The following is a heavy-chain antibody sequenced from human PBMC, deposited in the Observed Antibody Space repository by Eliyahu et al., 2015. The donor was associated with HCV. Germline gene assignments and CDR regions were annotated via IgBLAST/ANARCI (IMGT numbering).Heavy chain of an antibody. CDR2: XYPADSDT. V-gene: IGHV5-51*01. J-gene: IGHJ4*02. CDR3: ARLGSSWYFDY. D-gene: IGHD6-13*01. CDR1: GYSFTSDY. Sequence: EVQLVQSGAEVKKPGESLKISCKGSGYSFTSDYIGWVRQVPGKGLEGMGIXYPADSDTRFXPSFQGQVTFSADKSISTAYLQWNSLKASDXAIYFCARLGSSWYFDYWGQGTLVTVSS.